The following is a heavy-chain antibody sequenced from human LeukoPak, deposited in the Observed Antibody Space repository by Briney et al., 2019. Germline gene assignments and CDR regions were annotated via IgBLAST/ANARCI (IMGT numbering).Heavy chain of an antibody. CDR1: GYTFTGYY. CDR3: ARGYNWNDVSPPLADY. Sequence: GASVKVSCKASGYTFTGYYMHWVRQAPGQGLEWMGWINPNSGGTNYAQKLQGRVTMTTDTSTSTAYMELRSLRSDDTAVYYCARGYNWNDVSPPLADYWGQGTLVTVSS. CDR2: INPNSGGT. J-gene: IGHJ4*02. D-gene: IGHD1-20*01. V-gene: IGHV1-2*02.